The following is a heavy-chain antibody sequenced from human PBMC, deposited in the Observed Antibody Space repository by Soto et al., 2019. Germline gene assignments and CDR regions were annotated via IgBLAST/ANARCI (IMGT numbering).Heavy chain of an antibody. CDR3: ARKVVGSTSLADYWYCEL. CDR1: GFTFINYA. Sequence: EVQLLESGGDSVQPGGSVRLSCAGSGFTFINYAMNWVRQAPGKGLEWVSTISGGGDATFFADSVRGRFTFSRDNSKNTVTLQKSSLGVDDTAVYYYARKVVGSTSLADYWYCELWGRGTLVTISS. CDR2: ISGGGDAT. V-gene: IGHV3-23*01. J-gene: IGHJ2*01. D-gene: IGHD2-21*01.